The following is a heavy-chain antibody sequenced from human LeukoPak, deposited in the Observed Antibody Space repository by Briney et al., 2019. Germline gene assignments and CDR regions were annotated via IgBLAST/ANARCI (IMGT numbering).Heavy chain of an antibody. CDR2: IIPIFGTV. CDR1: GGTFSSYA. J-gene: IGHJ4*02. Sequence: ASVKVSCKASGGTFSSYAISWVRQAPGQALEWMGGIIPIFGTVNYAQKFQGRVTITADKSTSTAYMELSSLRSEDTAVYYCARDSGSSGTPWDYFDYRGQGTLVTVSS. CDR3: ARDSGSSGTPWDYFDY. V-gene: IGHV1-69*06. D-gene: IGHD3-22*01.